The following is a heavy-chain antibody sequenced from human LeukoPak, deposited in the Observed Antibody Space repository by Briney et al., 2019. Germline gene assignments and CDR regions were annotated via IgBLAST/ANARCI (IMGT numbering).Heavy chain of an antibody. CDR3: AKRGEVAAAGYFDY. J-gene: IGHJ4*02. Sequence: GGSLRLSCTASGFTFSNYGMHWVRQAPGKGLEWAALIRYDGSNKYYADSVKGRFTISRDNSKNTLYLQMNSLRPEDTAVYYCAKRGEVAAAGYFDYWGQGTLVTVSS. CDR1: GFTFSNYG. V-gene: IGHV3-30*02. CDR2: IRYDGSNK. D-gene: IGHD6-13*01.